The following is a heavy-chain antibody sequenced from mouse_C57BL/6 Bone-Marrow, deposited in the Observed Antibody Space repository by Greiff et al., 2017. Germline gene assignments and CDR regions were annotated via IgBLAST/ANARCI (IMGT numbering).Heavy chain of an antibody. Sequence: EVKLVESGGGLVKPGGSLKLSCAASGFTFSDYGMHWVRQAPEKGLEWVAYISSGSSTIYYADTVKGRFTISRDNAKNTLFLQMTSLRSEDTAMYYYARNYGRERFYAMDYWGQGTSVTVSS. CDR1: GFTFSDYG. CDR3: ARNYGRERFYAMDY. V-gene: IGHV5-17*01. J-gene: IGHJ4*01. CDR2: ISSGSSTI. D-gene: IGHD1-1*01.